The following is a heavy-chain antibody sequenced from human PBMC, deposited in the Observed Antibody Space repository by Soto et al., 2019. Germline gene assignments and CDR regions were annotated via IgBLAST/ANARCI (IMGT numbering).Heavy chain of an antibody. CDR1: GFTFSSFW. J-gene: IGHJ4*01. CDR2: IKQDGSEK. D-gene: IGHD3-9*01. CDR3: VTLRYFDSLLPGFDY. V-gene: IGHV3-7*01. Sequence: GXSLRLSCAASGFTFSSFWMTWVRQAPGKGLEGGANIKQDGSEKFYVDSVKGRFTISRDNAKNSLFLQMNSLKAEATAVYYCVTLRYFDSLLPGFDYWGHGTLVTVSS.